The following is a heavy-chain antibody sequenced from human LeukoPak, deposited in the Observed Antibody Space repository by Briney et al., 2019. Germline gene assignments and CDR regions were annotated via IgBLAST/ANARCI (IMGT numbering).Heavy chain of an antibody. CDR2: VNHSGST. D-gene: IGHD6-13*01. CDR1: GGSFSGYY. V-gene: IGHV4-34*01. CDR3: ARGRGRHSSSWYYFDY. J-gene: IGHJ4*02. Sequence: SETLSLTCAVYGGSFSGYYWSWIRQPPGKGLEWIGEVNHSGSTNYNPSLKSRVNISVDTPKNQFSLKLSSVTAADTAVYYCARGRGRHSSSWYYFDYWGQGTLVTVSS.